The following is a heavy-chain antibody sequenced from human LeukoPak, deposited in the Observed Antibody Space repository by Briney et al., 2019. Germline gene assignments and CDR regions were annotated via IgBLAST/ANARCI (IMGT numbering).Heavy chain of an antibody. D-gene: IGHD6-19*01. CDR2: ISGSGGST. CDR1: RFTFSSYA. J-gene: IGHJ4*02. Sequence: GGSLRLPCAASRFTFSSYAISWVRQAPGKGLEWVSAISGSGGSTYYADSVKGRFTISRDNSKNTLYLQMNSLRAEDTAVYYCAKDGYSSGWFNTYWGQGTLVTVSS. V-gene: IGHV3-23*01. CDR3: AKDGYSSGWFNTY.